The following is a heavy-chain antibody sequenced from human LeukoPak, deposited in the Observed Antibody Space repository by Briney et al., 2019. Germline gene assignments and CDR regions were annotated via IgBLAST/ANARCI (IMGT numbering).Heavy chain of an antibody. CDR2: FSSSSSYI. CDR1: GFTFSSYS. D-gene: IGHD2-15*01. J-gene: IGHJ4*02. V-gene: IGHV3-21*01. CDR3: ARVSDCSGGSCYLAVKGFDY. Sequence: GGSLRLSCAASGFTFSSYSMNWVRQAPGKGLEWVSSFSSSSSYIYYADSVKGRFTISRDNAKNSLYLQMNSLRAEDTAVYYCARVSDCSGGSCYLAVKGFDYWGQGTLVTVSS.